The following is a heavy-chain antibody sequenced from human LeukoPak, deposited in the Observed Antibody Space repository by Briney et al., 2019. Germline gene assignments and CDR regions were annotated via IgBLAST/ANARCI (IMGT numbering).Heavy chain of an antibody. D-gene: IGHD3-22*01. CDR2: ISHSGST. V-gene: IGHV4-34*01. CDR1: GGSFSGYH. CDR3: ARAPGSGYYFSRYNWFDP. Sequence: SETLSLTCAVYGGSFSGYHWSWIRQPPGKGLEWIGEISHSGSTNYNPSLKSRVTISVDTSKNQFSLKLSSVTAADTAVYYCARAPGSGYYFSRYNWFDPWGQGTLVTVSS. J-gene: IGHJ5*02.